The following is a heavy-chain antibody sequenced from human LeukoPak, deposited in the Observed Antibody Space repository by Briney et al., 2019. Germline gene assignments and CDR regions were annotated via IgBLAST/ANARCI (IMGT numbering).Heavy chain of an antibody. CDR1: GGSFSGYY. D-gene: IGHD3-9*01. CDR3: ASQSPSLVLNGY. V-gene: IGHV4-34*01. Sequence: PSETLSLTCAVYGGSFSGYYWSWIRQPPGKGLEWIGEINHSGSTNYNPSLKSRVTISVDTSKNQFSLKLSSVTAADTAVYYCASQSPSLVLNGYWGQGTLVTVSS. CDR2: INHSGST. J-gene: IGHJ4*02.